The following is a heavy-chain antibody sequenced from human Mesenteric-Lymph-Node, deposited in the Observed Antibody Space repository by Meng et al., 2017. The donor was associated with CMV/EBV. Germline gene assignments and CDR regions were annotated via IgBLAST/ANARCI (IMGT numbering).Heavy chain of an antibody. V-gene: IGHV3-53*05. CDR2: IHSSGLT. CDR1: GFTVSSNY. Sequence: GESLKISCAASGFTVSSNYMNWVRQAPGKGLEWVSLIHSSGLTYYADSVKGRFTISRDNSKNTLDLQMNSLRAEDTAVYYCAGAPTWGPFDFWGQGTLVTVSS. J-gene: IGHJ4*02. D-gene: IGHD3-16*01. CDR3: AGAPTWGPFDF.